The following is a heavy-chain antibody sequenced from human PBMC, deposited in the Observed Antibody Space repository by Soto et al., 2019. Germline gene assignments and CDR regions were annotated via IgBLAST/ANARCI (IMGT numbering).Heavy chain of an antibody. J-gene: IGHJ4*02. V-gene: IGHV1-3*01. D-gene: IGHD2-8*01. CDR2: INLGNGNR. CDR3: ARSEQVSYAY. CDR1: GGTFSSY. Sequence: ASVKVSCKASGGTFSSYISWVRQAPGQGLEWMGWINLGNGNRLYLQTLQGRVTITADTSASTVYMELSSLRSEDTAVYYCARSEQVSYAYWRQGTLVTVSS.